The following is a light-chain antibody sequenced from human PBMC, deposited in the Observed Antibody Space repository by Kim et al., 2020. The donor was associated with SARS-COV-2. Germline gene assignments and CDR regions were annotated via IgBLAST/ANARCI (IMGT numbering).Light chain of an antibody. CDR1: SSDVGSYNL. J-gene: IGLJ1*01. V-gene: IGLV2-23*02. CDR2: EVT. CDR3: CSYAGSRTVYV. Sequence: QSALTQPASVSGSPGQSITISCTGTSSDVGSYNLVSWYQQHPGKAPKLMIYEVTKRPSGVSNRFSGSKSDNTASLTISGLQAEDEADYYCCSYAGSRTVYVFGTGPKVTVL.